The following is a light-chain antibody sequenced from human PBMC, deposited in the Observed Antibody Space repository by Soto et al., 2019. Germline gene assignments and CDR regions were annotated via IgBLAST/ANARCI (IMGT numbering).Light chain of an antibody. J-gene: IGLJ2*01. CDR3: SSYTSSNTLI. CDR1: SSDVGGYSY. CDR2: EVT. Sequence: QSALIQPASVSGSRGQSITISCTGASSDVGGYSYVSWYQQFPGRAPKVMIYEVTNRHSGVSNRFSGSKSGNTASLTISGLQAEDEADYYCSSYTSSNTLIFGGGTKVTVL. V-gene: IGLV2-14*01.